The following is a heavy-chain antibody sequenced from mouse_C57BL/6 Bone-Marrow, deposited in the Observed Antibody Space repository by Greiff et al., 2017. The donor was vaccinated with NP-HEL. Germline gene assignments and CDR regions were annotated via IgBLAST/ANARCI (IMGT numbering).Heavy chain of an antibody. CDR2: ISSGGDYI. CDR1: GFTFSSYA. CDR3: TVRRPAWFAY. D-gene: IGHD2-14*01. Sequence: EVKVVESGEGLVKPGGSLKLSCAASGFTFSSYAMSWVRQTPEKRLEWVAYISSGGDYIYYADTVKGRFTISRDNARNTLYLQMSSLKSEDTAMYYCTVRRPAWFAYWGQGTLVTVSA. J-gene: IGHJ3*01. V-gene: IGHV5-9-1*02.